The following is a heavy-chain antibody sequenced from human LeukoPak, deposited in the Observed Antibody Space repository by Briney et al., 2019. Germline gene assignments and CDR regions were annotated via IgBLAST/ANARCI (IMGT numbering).Heavy chain of an antibody. CDR2: ISGSGGST. CDR1: EFTFSSYA. D-gene: IGHD3-3*01. J-gene: IGHJ4*02. Sequence: GGSLRLSCASSEFTFSSYAMSWVRQAPGKRLEWVSAISGSGGSTYYADSVKGRFTISRHNSKNTLYVQMNSLRAEDTAVYYCASPYYDFWSGYYLWGQGTLVTVSS. V-gene: IGHV3-23*01. CDR3: ASPYYDFWSGYYL.